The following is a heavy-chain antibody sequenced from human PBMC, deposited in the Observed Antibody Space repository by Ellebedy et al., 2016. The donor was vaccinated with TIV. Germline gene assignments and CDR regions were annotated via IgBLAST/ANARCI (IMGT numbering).Heavy chain of an antibody. V-gene: IGHV4-31*03. CDR1: GGSISKGGFY. CDR3: ASHMHYHDSGGLFSFDY. D-gene: IGHD3-22*01. CDR2: VSYGGRT. J-gene: IGHJ4*02. Sequence: LRLXCTVSGGSISKGGFYWAWIRQHPGKGLEWIGYVSYGGRTKYNPSLKTRVTMSVDTSESKFSLKLSSVTAADTAVYYCASHMHYHDSGGLFSFDYWGQGTLVTVSS.